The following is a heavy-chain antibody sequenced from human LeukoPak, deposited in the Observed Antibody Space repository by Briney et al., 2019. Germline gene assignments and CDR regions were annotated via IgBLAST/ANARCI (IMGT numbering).Heavy chain of an antibody. CDR3: ARRPYSSIWYSLDY. Sequence: GTLSLTCAVSGGSISSSYWWSWVRQPPGKGLEWIGEIYHGGSTNYNPSLKSRVTISVDKSKNQFSLKLSSVTAADTAVYYCARRPYSSIWYSLDYWGQGTLVSVSS. V-gene: IGHV4-4*02. J-gene: IGHJ4*02. D-gene: IGHD6-13*01. CDR2: IYHGGST. CDR1: GGSISSSYW.